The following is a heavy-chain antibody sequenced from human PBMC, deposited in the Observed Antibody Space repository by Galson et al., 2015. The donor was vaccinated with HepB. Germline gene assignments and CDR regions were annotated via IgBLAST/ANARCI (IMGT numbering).Heavy chain of an antibody. J-gene: IGHJ4*02. D-gene: IGHD5-24*01. Sequence: LRLSCAASGFAFSTYAMNWVRQAPGKGLEWVSTISGSGYSAYYADSVKGRFTISRHNSKNTVYLQMNGLRVGDTAVYYCATAVGYNYDSYFFDYWGQGSLVTVSS. CDR2: ISGSGYSA. CDR1: GFAFSTYA. V-gene: IGHV3-23*01. CDR3: ATAVGYNYDSYFFDY.